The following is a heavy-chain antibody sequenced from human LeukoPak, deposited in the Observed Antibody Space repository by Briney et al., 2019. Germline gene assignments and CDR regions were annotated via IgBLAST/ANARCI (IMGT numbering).Heavy chain of an antibody. D-gene: IGHD3-10*01. J-gene: IGHJ5*02. CDR3: ARGPRAMVRGVTP. V-gene: IGHV4-34*01. Sequence: SETLSLTCAVYGGSFSGYYWSWIRQPPGKGLEWIGEINHSGSTNYNPSLKSRVTISVDTSKNQFSLKLSSVTAADTAVYYCARGPRAMVRGVTPWGQGTLVTVSS. CDR2: INHSGST. CDR1: GGSFSGYY.